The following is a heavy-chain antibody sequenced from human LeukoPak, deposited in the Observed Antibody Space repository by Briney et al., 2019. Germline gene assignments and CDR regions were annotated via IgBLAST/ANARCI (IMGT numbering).Heavy chain of an antibody. V-gene: IGHV4-4*07. CDR2: VHPSGNT. CDR3: ARDSRSPTVWWFDV. J-gene: IGHJ2*01. Sequence: SETLSLTCTVSGESISSYYWSWIRQSAEKGLEWIGRVHPSGNTHSNPSLESRVTMSIAESRKQFSLKLTFVTAADTAVYYCARDSRSPTVWWFDVWGRGTLVTVSS. CDR1: GESISSYY. D-gene: IGHD6-19*01.